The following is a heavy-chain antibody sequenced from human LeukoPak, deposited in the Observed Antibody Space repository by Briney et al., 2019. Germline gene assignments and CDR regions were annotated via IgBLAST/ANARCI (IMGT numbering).Heavy chain of an antibody. CDR3: AREGRVSGYDFDC. CDR2: INSDGSSI. V-gene: IGHV3-74*03. CDR1: GFTFSSYW. J-gene: IGHJ4*02. D-gene: IGHD5-12*01. Sequence: GGSLRLSCAASGFTFSSYWMHWVRQAPGKGLVWVSCINSDGSSITYADSVKGRFTISRDNAKNTLYLQMNSLRVEDTAVYYCAREGRVSGYDFDCWGQGALVTVSS.